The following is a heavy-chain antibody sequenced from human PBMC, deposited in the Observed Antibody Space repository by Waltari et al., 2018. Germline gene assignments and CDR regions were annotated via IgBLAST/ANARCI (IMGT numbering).Heavy chain of an antibody. V-gene: IGHV3-43*01. Sequence: EVQLVESGGVVVQPGGSLRLSCAASGFTFDDYTMHWVRQAPGKGLAWVSLISWDGGSTYYADSVKGRFTISRDNSKNSLYLQMNSLRTEDTALYYCAKGCGTNGVCGWGQGTLVTVSS. CDR1: GFTFDDYT. CDR3: AKGCGTNGVCG. J-gene: IGHJ4*02. CDR2: ISWDGGST. D-gene: IGHD2-8*01.